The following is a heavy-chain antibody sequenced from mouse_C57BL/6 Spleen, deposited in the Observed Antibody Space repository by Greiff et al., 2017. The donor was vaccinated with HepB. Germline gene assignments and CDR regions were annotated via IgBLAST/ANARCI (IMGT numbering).Heavy chain of an antibody. CDR1: GYAFSSSW. Sequence: QVQLQHSGPELVKPGASVKISCKASGYAFSSSWMNWVKQRPGKGLEWIGRIYPGDGDTNYNGKFKGKATLTADKSSRTAYMQLSSLTSEDSAVYFCARWDDYDVFYAMDYWGQGTSVTVSS. CDR3: ARWDDYDVFYAMDY. V-gene: IGHV1-82*01. J-gene: IGHJ4*01. CDR2: IYPGDGDT. D-gene: IGHD2-4*01.